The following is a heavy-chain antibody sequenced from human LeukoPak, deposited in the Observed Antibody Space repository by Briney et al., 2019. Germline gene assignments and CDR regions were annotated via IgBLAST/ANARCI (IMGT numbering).Heavy chain of an antibody. V-gene: IGHV4-34*01. D-gene: IGHD2-2*01. Sequence: PSETLSLTCAVYGGSFSGYYWSWIRQPPGKGLEWIGEINHSGSTNYNPSLKSRVTISVDTSKNQFSLKLSSVTAADTAVYYCARDGSYCSSTSFRHLDYWGQGTLVTVSS. CDR3: ARDGSYCSSTSFRHLDY. CDR1: GGSFSGYY. J-gene: IGHJ4*02. CDR2: INHSGST.